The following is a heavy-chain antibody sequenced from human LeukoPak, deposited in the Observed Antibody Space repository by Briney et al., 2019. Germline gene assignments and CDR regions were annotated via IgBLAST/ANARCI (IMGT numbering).Heavy chain of an antibody. J-gene: IGHJ4*03. Sequence: PGGFLRLSCAASGFIFSSYGMHWVRQAPGKGLEWVAVIWYDGSKTYYADSVQGRFTVSRDNSKNTLYLQMSSLRDDDTAVYYCARYNTGRSGYWGQGALVTVSS. CDR3: ARYNTGRSGY. D-gene: IGHD1-14*01. CDR2: IWYDGSKT. CDR1: GFIFSSYG. V-gene: IGHV3-33*01.